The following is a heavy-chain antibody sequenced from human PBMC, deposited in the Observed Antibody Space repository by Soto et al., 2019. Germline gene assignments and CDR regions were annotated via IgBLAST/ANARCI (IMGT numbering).Heavy chain of an antibody. D-gene: IGHD3-16*02. CDR3: ARDKEDYVCGSYRYNEDWFDP. J-gene: IGHJ5*02. CDR2: ISAYNGNT. CDR1: GYTFTSYG. V-gene: IGHV1-18*01. Sequence: AAVKVSCKSSGYTFTSYGISWVRQAPGQGLEWMGWISAYNGNTNYAQKLQGRVTMTTDTPTSTAYMELRSLRSDDTAVYYCARDKEDYVCGSYRYNEDWFDPWGQGTLVTVSA.